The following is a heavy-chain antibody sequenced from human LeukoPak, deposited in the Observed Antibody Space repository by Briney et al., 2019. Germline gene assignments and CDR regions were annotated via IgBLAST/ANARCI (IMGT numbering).Heavy chain of an antibody. D-gene: IGHD6-6*01. V-gene: IGHV3-23*01. CDR1: GFTFSTYA. CDR3: ARDSSHYLGSSDY. CDR2: ISSGGGST. Sequence: PGGSLRLSCAASGFTFSTYAMTWVRQAPGKGLEWVSVISSGGGSTYYADAMKGRFTISRDNAKNTLNLQMNSLRAEDTAIYYCARDSSHYLGSSDYWGQGTLVTVSS. J-gene: IGHJ4*02.